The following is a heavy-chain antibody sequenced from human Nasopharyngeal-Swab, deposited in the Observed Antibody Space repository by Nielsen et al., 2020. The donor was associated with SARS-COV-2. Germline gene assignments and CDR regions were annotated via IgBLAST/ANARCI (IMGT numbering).Heavy chain of an antibody. Sequence: GGSLRLSCAASGFTFTNFGMHWVRQAPGKGLQWVAFISYEGSKRYYTDSVKGRFTISRDHSKNTVYLQMSSLRTEDTAVYFCAKQGGVFHFRSSFYPDYWGQGSLVTVS. CDR1: GFTFTNFG. J-gene: IGHJ4*02. CDR2: ISYEGSKR. CDR3: AKQGGVFHFRSSFYPDY. D-gene: IGHD3-3*02. V-gene: IGHV3-30*18.